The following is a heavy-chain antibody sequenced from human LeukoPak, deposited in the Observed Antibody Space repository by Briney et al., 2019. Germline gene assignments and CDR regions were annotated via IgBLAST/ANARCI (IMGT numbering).Heavy chain of an antibody. Sequence: GGSLRLSCAGSGFSFSRYWMNWVRQAPGKGLEWVANIKGDGHEKNYVDSVKGRFSISRDNARNSLYLQTDSLRAEDTAVYYCAKEGAYPIITYDSWGQGALVTVSS. CDR2: IKGDGHEK. CDR3: AKEGAYPIITYDS. CDR1: GFSFSRYW. J-gene: IGHJ5*01. V-gene: IGHV3-7*01. D-gene: IGHD3-10*01.